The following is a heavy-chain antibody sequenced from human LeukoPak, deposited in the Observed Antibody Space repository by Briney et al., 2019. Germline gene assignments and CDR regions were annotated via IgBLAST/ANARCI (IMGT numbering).Heavy chain of an antibody. V-gene: IGHV3-30*02. D-gene: IGHD6-13*01. CDR2: IRYDGSYK. CDR3: AKGRSSSSYYFDY. CDR1: GFIFSSYG. Sequence: PXGSLXLSCAASGFIFSSYGMHWVRQAPGKGLEWVAFIRYDGSYKYYADSVKGRFTISRDNSKNTLYLQMNSLRAEDTAVYYCAKGRSSSSYYFDYWGQGTLVTVSS. J-gene: IGHJ4*02.